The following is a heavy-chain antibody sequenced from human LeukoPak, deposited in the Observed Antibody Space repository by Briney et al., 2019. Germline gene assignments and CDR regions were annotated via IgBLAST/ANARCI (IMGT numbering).Heavy chain of an antibody. D-gene: IGHD2-15*01. CDR3: ASSLRNCSGGSCYLYYYYYYMDV. J-gene: IGHJ6*03. CDR2: IYYSGST. Sequence: PSETLSLTCTVSGGSISSYYWSWIRQPPGKGLEWIGYIYYSGSTNYNPSLKSRVTISVDTSKNQFSLKLSSVTAADTAVYYCASSLRNCSGGSCYLYYYYYYMDVWGKGTMVTVS. CDR1: GGSISSYY. V-gene: IGHV4-59*01.